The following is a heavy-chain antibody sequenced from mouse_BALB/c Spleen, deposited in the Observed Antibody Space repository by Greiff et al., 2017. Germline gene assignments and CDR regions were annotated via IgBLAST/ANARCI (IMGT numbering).Heavy chain of an antibody. CDR3: ARSYYGSSYGYFDV. D-gene: IGHD1-1*01. J-gene: IGHJ1*01. V-gene: IGHV7-3*02. CDR1: GFTFTDYY. CDR2: IRNKANGYTT. Sequence: EVHLVESGGGLVQPGGSLRLSCATSGFTFTDYYMSWVRQPPGKALEWLGFIRNKANGYTTEYSASVKGRFTISRDNSQSILYLQMNTLRAEDSATYYCARSYYGSSYGYFDVWGAGTTVTVSS.